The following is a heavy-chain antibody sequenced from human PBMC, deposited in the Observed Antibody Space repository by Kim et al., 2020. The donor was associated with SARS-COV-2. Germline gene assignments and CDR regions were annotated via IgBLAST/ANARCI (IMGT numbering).Heavy chain of an antibody. J-gene: IGHJ4*02. Sequence: ASVKVSCKASGYTFTSYYMHWVRQAPGQGLEWMGIINPSGGSTSYAQKFQGRVTMTRDTSTSTVYMELSSLRSEDTAVYYCARDWSGWEEEGPGGGVDYWGQGTLVTVSS. CDR1: GYTFTSYY. CDR3: ARDWSGWEEEGPGGGVDY. D-gene: IGHD3-3*01. V-gene: IGHV1-46*01. CDR2: INPSGGST.